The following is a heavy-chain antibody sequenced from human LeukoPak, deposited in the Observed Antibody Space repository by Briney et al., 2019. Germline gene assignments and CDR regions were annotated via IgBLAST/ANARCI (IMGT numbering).Heavy chain of an antibody. J-gene: IGHJ4*02. CDR1: GGTFSSYA. CDR2: IIPILGIA. V-gene: IGHV1-69*04. D-gene: IGHD3-10*01. CDR3: ASWHYYGSGSYYSDDY. Sequence: GASVKVSCTASGGTFSSYAISWVRQAPGQGLEWMGRIIPILGIANYAQKFQGRVTITADKSTSTAYMELSSLRSEDTAVYYCASWHYYGSGSYYSDDYWGQGTLVTVSS.